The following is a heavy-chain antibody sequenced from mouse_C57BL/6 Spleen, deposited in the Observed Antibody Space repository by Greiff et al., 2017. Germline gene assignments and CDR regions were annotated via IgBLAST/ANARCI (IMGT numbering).Heavy chain of an antibody. CDR3: ARKGRYSNYFDY. CDR2: INPGSGGT. Sequence: QVQLKQSGAELVRPGTSVKVSCKASGYAFTNYLIEWVKQRPGQGLEWIGVINPGSGGTNYNEKFKGKATLTADKSSSTAYMQLSSLTSEDSAVYFCARKGRYSNYFDYWGQGTTLTVFS. D-gene: IGHD2-5*01. V-gene: IGHV1-54*01. J-gene: IGHJ2*01. CDR1: GYAFTNYL.